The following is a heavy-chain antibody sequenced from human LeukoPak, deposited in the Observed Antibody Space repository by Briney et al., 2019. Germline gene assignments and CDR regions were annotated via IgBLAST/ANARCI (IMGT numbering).Heavy chain of an antibody. J-gene: IGHJ4*02. V-gene: IGHV3-53*01. CDR2: IYSGGST. CDR1: GFTFSSYA. Sequence: GGSLRLSCAASGFTFSSYAMSWVRQAPGKGLEWVSVIYSGGSTYYADSVKGRFTISRDNSKNTLYLQMNSLRAEDTAVYYCARGRWTFDYWGQGTLVTVSS. CDR3: ARGRWTFDY. D-gene: IGHD3/OR15-3a*01.